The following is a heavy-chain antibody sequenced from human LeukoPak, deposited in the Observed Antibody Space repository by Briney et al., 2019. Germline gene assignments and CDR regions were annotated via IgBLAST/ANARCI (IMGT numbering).Heavy chain of an antibody. V-gene: IGHV3-30-3*01. CDR2: ISYDGSNK. D-gene: IGHD4-23*01. Sequence: SGGSLRLSCAASGFTFSSYAMHWVRQAPGKGLEWVAVISYDGSNKYYADSVKGRFTISRDNSKNTLYLQMNSLRAEDTAVYYCARDNYGGNYFDYWGQGTLVTVSS. CDR3: ARDNYGGNYFDY. J-gene: IGHJ4*02. CDR1: GFTFSSYA.